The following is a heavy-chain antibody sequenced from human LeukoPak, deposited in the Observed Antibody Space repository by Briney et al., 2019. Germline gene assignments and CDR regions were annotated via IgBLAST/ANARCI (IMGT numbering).Heavy chain of an antibody. CDR2: IYHSGST. D-gene: IGHD5-12*01. J-gene: IGHJ4*02. CDR1: GYSISSGYY. Sequence: SETLSLTCTVSGYSISSGYYWGWIRQPPGKGLEWIGSIYHSGSTYYNPSLKSRVTISVDTSKNQFSLKLSSVTAADTAVYYCAREDIVATIWGQGTLVTVSS. CDR3: AREDIVATI. V-gene: IGHV4-38-2*02.